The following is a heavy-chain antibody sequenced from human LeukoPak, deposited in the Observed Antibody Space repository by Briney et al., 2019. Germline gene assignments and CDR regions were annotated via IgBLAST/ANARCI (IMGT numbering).Heavy chain of an antibody. CDR2: TYYSGRT. CDR3: ARFRLYYFDY. Sequence: SQTMSLTSPVSGGSTSSYYWSWIRQLPGKGMEWIGYTYYSGRTNSNPSLKSQFTISVATSRNQLSLKLSSVTAADTAVYYCARFRLYYFDYWGQGTLVTVSS. CDR1: GGSTSSYY. J-gene: IGHJ4*02. V-gene: IGHV4-59*01.